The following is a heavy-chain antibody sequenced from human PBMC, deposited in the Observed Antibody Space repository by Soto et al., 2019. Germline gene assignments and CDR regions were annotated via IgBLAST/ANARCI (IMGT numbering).Heavy chain of an antibody. V-gene: IGHV1-69*13. CDR3: ARGEQWLVTGAFDI. D-gene: IGHD6-19*01. CDR1: GGTFSSYA. J-gene: IGHJ3*02. CDR2: IIPIFGTA. Sequence: GASVKVSCKASGGTFSSYAISWVRQVPGQGLEWMGGIIPIFGTANYAQKFQGRVTITADESTSTAYMELSSLRSEDTAVYYCARGEQWLVTGAFDIWGQGTMVTVSS.